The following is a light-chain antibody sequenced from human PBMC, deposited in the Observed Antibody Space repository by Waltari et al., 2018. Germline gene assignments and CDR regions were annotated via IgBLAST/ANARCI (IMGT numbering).Light chain of an antibody. J-gene: IGLJ1*01. Sequence: QSALTPPASVSGSPGQSITISCPGTSSDIGSYDLISWDQQRPGKAPKLIIYEATKRSSGVSDRFSASTSGNTASLTISGLLPEDESDYYCCSYAGDNTFLFGTGTKVTV. V-gene: IGLV2-23*01. CDR1: SSDIGSYDL. CDR2: EAT. CDR3: CSYAGDNTFL.